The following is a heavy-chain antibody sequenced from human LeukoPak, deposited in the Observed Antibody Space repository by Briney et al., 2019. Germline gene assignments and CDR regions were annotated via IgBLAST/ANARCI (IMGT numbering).Heavy chain of an antibody. V-gene: IGHV3-48*03. CDR2: ISTTGSSI. D-gene: IGHD6-6*01. CDR3: AKSPYSSSAFDY. J-gene: IGHJ4*02. CDR1: GFTFSSYE. Sequence: GGSLRFSCAASGFTFSSYEMNWVRQAPGKGLEWVSYISTTGSSIYYADSVEGRFTISRDNAKNSLYLQMNSLRAEDTAVYYCAKSPYSSSAFDYWGQGTLVTVSS.